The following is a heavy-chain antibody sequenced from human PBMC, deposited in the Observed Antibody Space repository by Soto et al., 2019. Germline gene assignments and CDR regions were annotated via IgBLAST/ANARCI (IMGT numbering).Heavy chain of an antibody. J-gene: IGHJ6*03. Sequence: GASVKVSCKASGYTFTSYAMHWVRQATGQGLEWMGWMNPNSGNTGYAQKFQGRVTMTRNTSISTAYMELSSLRSEDTAVYYCARQAARRGQYYYYYYMDVWGKGTTVTVSS. CDR3: ARQAARRGQYYYYYYMDV. D-gene: IGHD6-6*01. V-gene: IGHV1-8*02. CDR1: GYTFTSYA. CDR2: MNPNSGNT.